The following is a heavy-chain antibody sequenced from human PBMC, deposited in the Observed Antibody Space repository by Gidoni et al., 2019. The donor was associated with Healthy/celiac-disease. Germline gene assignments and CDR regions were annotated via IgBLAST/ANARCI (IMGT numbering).Heavy chain of an antibody. V-gene: IGHV4-4*02. Sequence: QVQLQESGPGLVKPSGTLSLTCAVSGGSISSSNLWSWVRQPPGKGLEWIGEIYHSGSTNYNPSLKSRVTISVDKSKNQFSLKLSSVTAADTAVYYCARVRSAAGNVLEFDYWGQGTLVTVSS. CDR3: ARVRSAAGNVLEFDY. CDR1: GGSISSSNL. J-gene: IGHJ4*02. CDR2: IYHSGST. D-gene: IGHD3-3*02.